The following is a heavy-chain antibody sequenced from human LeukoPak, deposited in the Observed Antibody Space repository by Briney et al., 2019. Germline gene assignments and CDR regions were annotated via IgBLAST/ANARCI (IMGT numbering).Heavy chain of an antibody. Sequence: GGSLRLSCAASGFTFSSYNMNWVRQAPGKGLEWVSYISSSSSTIYYADSVKGRFTISRDNAKNSLHLQMNSLRDEDTAVYYCARGVAAAGRLVDYWGQGTLVTVSS. V-gene: IGHV3-48*02. CDR3: ARGVAAAGRLVDY. CDR2: ISSSSSTI. J-gene: IGHJ4*02. CDR1: GFTFSSYN. D-gene: IGHD6-13*01.